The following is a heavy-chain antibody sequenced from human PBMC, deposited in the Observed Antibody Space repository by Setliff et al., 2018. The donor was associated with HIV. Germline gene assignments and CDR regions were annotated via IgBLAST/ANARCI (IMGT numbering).Heavy chain of an antibody. CDR1: GGSFSAYH. J-gene: IGHJ3*01. V-gene: IGHV4-34*01. CDR2: INHSGST. D-gene: IGHD2-15*01. Sequence: PSETLSLTCAVYGGSFSAYHWSWIRQTPGKGLEWLGEINHSGSTAYNLALESRVSMSIDTSKNQFSLKLTSVTAADTAVYYCARDFCSGGSCPLGNAFDLWGQGTMVTVSS. CDR3: ARDFCSGGSCPLGNAFDL.